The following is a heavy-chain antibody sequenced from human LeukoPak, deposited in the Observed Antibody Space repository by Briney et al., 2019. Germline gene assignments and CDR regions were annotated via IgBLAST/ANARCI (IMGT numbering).Heavy chain of an antibody. Sequence: GGSLRLSCAASGFTFSSYAMHWVRQAPGKGLEYVSAISSNGGSTYYANSVKGRFTISRDNSKNTLYLQMGSLRAEDMTVYYCARGGWAYRYFDLWGRGTLVTVSS. J-gene: IGHJ2*01. CDR1: GFTFSSYA. D-gene: IGHD6-19*01. CDR2: ISSNGGST. CDR3: ARGGWAYRYFDL. V-gene: IGHV3-64*01.